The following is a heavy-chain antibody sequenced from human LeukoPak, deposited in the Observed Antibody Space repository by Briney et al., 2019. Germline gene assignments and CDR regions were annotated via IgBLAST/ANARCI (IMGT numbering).Heavy chain of an antibody. CDR3: ARDRGIHYDQLDY. CDR2: ISISGSKV. J-gene: IGHJ4*02. CDR1: GFTFSRYS. Sequence: GGSLRLSCTASGFTFSRYSLNWIRQAPGKGLEWVSYISISGSKVSYADSVRGRFTVSRDDAKNSMYLQMNSLRDEDTAVYYCARDRGIHYDQLDYWGQGTLVTVSS. V-gene: IGHV3-48*02. D-gene: IGHD1-26*01.